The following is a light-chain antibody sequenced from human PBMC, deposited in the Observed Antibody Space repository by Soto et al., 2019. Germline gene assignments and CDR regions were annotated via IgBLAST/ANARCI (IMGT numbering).Light chain of an antibody. CDR3: QQYNNWTFS. J-gene: IGKJ5*01. V-gene: IGKV3-15*01. Sequence: EIVMTQSPATLSVSPGERATLSCRAGQGVTTNFAWYQKKSGQYPRILIYDVSIRATGVPARFSGTGSETDFNLTISGLQSEDSAVYLCQQYNNWTFSFGQGTRLEIK. CDR1: QGVTTN. CDR2: DVS.